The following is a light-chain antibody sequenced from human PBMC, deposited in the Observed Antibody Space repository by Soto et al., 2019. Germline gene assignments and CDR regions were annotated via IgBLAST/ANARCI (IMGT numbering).Light chain of an antibody. CDR1: QSIGND. J-gene: IGKJ4*01. CDR3: LQDHNSPLT. Sequence: AIQMAQSPSSLSSSVGERATITCRASQSIGNDGVSYQQKPGKAPKLLLFSATTLQSAVPSRFSGTSSGTDFTTIISRLQHEDFANYYCLQDHNSPLTFGGGTKVEIK. V-gene: IGKV1-6*02. CDR2: SAT.